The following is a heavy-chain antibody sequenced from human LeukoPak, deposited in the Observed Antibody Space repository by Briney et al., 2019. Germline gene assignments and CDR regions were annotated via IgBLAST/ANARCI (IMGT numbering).Heavy chain of an antibody. V-gene: IGHV1-69*01. CDR1: GGTFSSYA. CDR2: IIPIFGTA. J-gene: IGHJ4*02. CDR3: ARGRGVATIVVLNLPVY. Sequence: ASVKVSCKASGGTFSSYAISWVRQAPGQGLEWMGGIIPIFGTANYAQKFQGRVTITADESTSTAYMELSSLRSEDTAVYYCARGRGVATIVVLNLPVYWGQGTLVTVSS. D-gene: IGHD5-12*01.